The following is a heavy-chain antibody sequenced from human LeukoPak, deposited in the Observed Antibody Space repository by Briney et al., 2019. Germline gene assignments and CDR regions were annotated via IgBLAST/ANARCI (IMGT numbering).Heavy chain of an antibody. V-gene: IGHV4-38-2*01. CDR2: IYHSGST. Sequence: PSETLSLTCAVSGYSISSGYYWGWIRQPPGKGLEWIGSIYHSGSTYYNPSLKSRVTISVDTSKNQFSLKLSSVTAADTAVYYCARAGYSSGWYGLFDYWGQGTLVTVSP. CDR1: GYSISSGYY. CDR3: ARAGYSSGWYGLFDY. J-gene: IGHJ4*02. D-gene: IGHD6-19*01.